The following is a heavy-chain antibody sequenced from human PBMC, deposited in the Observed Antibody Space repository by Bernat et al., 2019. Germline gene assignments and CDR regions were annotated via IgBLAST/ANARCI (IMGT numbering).Heavy chain of an antibody. CDR1: GFTFSSYA. CDR3: AKPFCSGYFKFDY. D-gene: IGHD3-3*01. J-gene: IGHJ4*02. Sequence: EVQLLESGGGLVQPGGSLRLSCAASGFTFSSYAMSWVRQAPGKGLEWVSAISGSGGSTYYAESVKGRFTISRDNSKNTLYLQMNSLRAEDTAVYYCAKPFCSGYFKFDYWGQGTLVTVCS. CDR2: ISGSGGST. V-gene: IGHV3-23*01.